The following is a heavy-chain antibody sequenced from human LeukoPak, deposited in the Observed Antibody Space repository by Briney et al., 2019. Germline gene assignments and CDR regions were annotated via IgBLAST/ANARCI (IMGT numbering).Heavy chain of an antibody. CDR3: ARGGSSSSGGY. J-gene: IGHJ4*02. Sequence: SDTLSLTCTVSGGSISSFYWSWIRQPPGKGLEWIGYIYYSGSTNHTPSLKSRVTISVDTTKNQFSLKLSSVTAADTAVYYCARGGSSSSGGYWGQGTLVTVSS. CDR2: IYYSGST. CDR1: GGSISSFY. V-gene: IGHV4-59*07. D-gene: IGHD6-6*01.